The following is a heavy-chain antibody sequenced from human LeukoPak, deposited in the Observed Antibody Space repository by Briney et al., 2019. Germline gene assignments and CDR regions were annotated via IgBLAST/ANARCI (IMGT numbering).Heavy chain of an antibody. CDR3: ARVSYDSSGYGYYFDY. Sequence: PSETLSLTCTVSGGSISSGSYYWSWIRQPAGKGLEWIGRIYTSGSTNYNPSLMSRVTISVDTSKNQFSLKLSSVTAADTAVYYCARVSYDSSGYGYYFDYWGQGTLVTVSS. V-gene: IGHV4-61*02. D-gene: IGHD3-22*01. CDR1: GGSISSGSYY. J-gene: IGHJ4*02. CDR2: IYTSGST.